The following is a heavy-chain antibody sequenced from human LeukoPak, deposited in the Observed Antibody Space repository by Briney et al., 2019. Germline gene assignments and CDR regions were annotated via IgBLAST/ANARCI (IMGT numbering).Heavy chain of an antibody. D-gene: IGHD4-17*01. CDR3: ASGSSTVKFYYGIDV. J-gene: IGHJ6*02. CDR1: GGSFSGYY. CDR2: INHSGST. Sequence: PSETLSLTCAVYGGSFSGYYWSWIRQPPGKGLEWIGEINHSGSTNYNPSLKNRVTISVDTSKNQFSLKLTSVTAADTAVYYCASGSSTVKFYYGIDVWGRGTTVTVSS. V-gene: IGHV4-34*01.